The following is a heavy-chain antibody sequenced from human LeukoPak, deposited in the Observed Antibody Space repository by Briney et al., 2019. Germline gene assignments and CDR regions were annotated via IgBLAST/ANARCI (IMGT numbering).Heavy chain of an antibody. J-gene: IGHJ4*02. CDR3: TRKSAPFDL. CDR1: GITFSDYT. V-gene: IGHV3-21*01. CDR2: IHTSSDYV. D-gene: IGHD3-3*01. Sequence: PGGSLRLSCAASGITFSDYTMNWVRQTPGLAPEWVSSIHTSSDYVYYADSVKGRFISSRDNAKNSLYLQMNSLRVEDTGVYYCTRKSAPFDLWGQGILVTVSS.